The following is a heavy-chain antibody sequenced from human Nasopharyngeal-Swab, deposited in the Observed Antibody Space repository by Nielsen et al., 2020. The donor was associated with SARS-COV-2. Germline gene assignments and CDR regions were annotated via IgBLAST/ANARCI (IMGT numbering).Heavy chain of an antibody. CDR2: IYYSGST. J-gene: IGHJ3*02. V-gene: IGHV4-30-4*01. CDR3: ASAIGRITMIVVAIDAFDI. D-gene: IGHD3-22*01. CDR1: GWSFSAYY. Sequence: SETLSLPFALHGWSFSAYYWSWIPQPPGKGLEWIGYIYYSGSTSYNPSLKSRVTISVDTSKNQFSLKLSSVTAADTAVYYCASAIGRITMIVVAIDAFDIWGQGTMVTVSS.